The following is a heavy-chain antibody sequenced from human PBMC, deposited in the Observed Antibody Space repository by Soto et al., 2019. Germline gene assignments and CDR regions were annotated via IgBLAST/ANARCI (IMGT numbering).Heavy chain of an antibody. Sequence: GGSLRLSCAASGFTFSSYGMSWVRQAPGKGLEWVANIKQDGSEKYYVDSVKGRFTISRDNAKNSLYLQMNSLRAEDTAVYSCARDFRSDSNFWYGMDVWGQGTTVTVSS. J-gene: IGHJ6*02. V-gene: IGHV3-7*01. CDR2: IKQDGSEK. CDR3: ARDFRSDSNFWYGMDV. D-gene: IGHD4-4*01. CDR1: GFTFSSYG.